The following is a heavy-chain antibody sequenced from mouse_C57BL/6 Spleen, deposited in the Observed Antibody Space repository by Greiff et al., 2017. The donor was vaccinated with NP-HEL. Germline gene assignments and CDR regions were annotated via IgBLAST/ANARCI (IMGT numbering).Heavy chain of an antibody. CDR1: GFTFSDYG. CDR3: ARGPITTVVAPYAMDY. Sequence: DVHLVESGGGLVKPGGSLKLSCAASGFTFSDYGMHWVRQAPEKGLEWVAYISSGSSTIYYADTVKGRFTISRDNAKNTLFLQMTSLRSEDTAMYYCARGPITTVVAPYAMDYWGQGTSVTVSS. V-gene: IGHV5-17*01. D-gene: IGHD1-1*01. J-gene: IGHJ4*01. CDR2: ISSGSSTI.